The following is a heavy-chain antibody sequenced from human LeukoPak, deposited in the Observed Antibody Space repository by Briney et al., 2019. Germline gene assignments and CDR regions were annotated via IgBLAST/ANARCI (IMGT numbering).Heavy chain of an antibody. D-gene: IGHD1-26*01. Sequence: RASETLSLTCAVSGGSISSSNWWSWVRQPPGKGLEWIGEIYHSGSTNYNPSLKSRVTISVDTSKNQFSLKLSSVTAADTAVYYCARLLPYGGATNPAGYWGQGTLVTVSS. CDR1: GGSISSSNW. CDR2: IYHSGST. J-gene: IGHJ4*02. V-gene: IGHV4-4*02. CDR3: ARLLPYGGATNPAGY.